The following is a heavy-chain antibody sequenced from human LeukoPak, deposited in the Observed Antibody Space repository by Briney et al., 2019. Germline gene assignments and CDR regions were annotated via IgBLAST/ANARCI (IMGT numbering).Heavy chain of an antibody. J-gene: IGHJ4*02. CDR1: GFTLSSYS. CDR3: ARAGSGYTSPSDY. Sequence: PGGSLRLSCAVSGFTLSSYSMKWVRQAPGKGLEWVSSISSSSLYIYSGDSVKGRFTISRDNAKHSVSLQRNRLRAEDTAVYYCARAGSGYTSPSDYWGQGTLVTVSS. CDR2: ISSSSLYI. V-gene: IGHV3-21*01. D-gene: IGHD6-13*01.